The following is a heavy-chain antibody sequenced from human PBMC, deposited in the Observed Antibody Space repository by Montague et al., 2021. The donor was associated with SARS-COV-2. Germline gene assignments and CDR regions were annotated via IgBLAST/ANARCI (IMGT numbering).Heavy chain of an antibody. D-gene: IGHD1-26*01. Sequence: TLSLTCTVSGASISTGIYYWSWIRQPAGKGLEWIGRIRTTGHTDYNSSLESRVLMSVDTSTNQFSLSLTSVTAADTAVYFCARFGSGTLEFDLWGQGTLVTVS. CDR2: IRTTGHT. CDR3: ARFGSGTLEFDL. CDR1: GASISTGIYY. J-gene: IGHJ4*02. V-gene: IGHV4-61*02.